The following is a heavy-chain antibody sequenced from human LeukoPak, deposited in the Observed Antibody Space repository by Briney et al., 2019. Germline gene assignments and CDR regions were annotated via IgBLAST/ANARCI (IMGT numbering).Heavy chain of an antibody. CDR2: INHSGST. J-gene: IGHJ4*02. Sequence: SETLSLTCAVYGGSFSGYYWSWIRQPPGKGLEWIGEINHSGSTNYNPSLKSRVTISVDTSKNQFSLKLSSVTAADTAVYYCARGPRITMVRGTGQNDYWGQGTLVTVSS. D-gene: IGHD3-10*01. V-gene: IGHV4-34*01. CDR3: ARGPRITMVRGTGQNDY. CDR1: GGSFSGYY.